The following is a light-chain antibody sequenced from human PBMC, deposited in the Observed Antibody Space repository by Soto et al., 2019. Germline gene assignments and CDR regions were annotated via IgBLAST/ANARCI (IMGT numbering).Light chain of an antibody. Sequence: QSVLTQPASVSGSPGQSITISCTGTSSDVGGYNYVSWYQHHPDKAPKLMIYEVSNRPSGVSDRFSGSKSDNTASLTISGLQAEDDADYYCSSYTIRSTFVVFGGGTKVTVL. V-gene: IGLV2-14*01. J-gene: IGLJ2*01. CDR3: SSYTIRSTFVV. CDR2: EVS. CDR1: SSDVGGYNY.